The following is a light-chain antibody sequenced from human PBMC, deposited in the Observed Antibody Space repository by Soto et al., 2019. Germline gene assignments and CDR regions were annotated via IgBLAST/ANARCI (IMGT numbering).Light chain of an antibody. CDR1: QSVSSRY. J-gene: IGKJ1*01. CDR3: QQYSSSPWT. CDR2: GAS. Sequence: IVLTQSPGTLSLSPGERAALSCRANQSVSSRYLAWYQQKPGQAPRLLIYGASNRATGIPDRFSGSGSGTDFTLSISRLEPEDFALYFCQQYSSSPWTFGQGTKVDIK. V-gene: IGKV3-20*01.